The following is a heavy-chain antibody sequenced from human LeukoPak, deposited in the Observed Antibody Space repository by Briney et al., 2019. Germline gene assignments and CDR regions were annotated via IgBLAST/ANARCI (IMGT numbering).Heavy chain of an antibody. D-gene: IGHD6-13*01. CDR3: AREGDSSWYRNFDY. J-gene: IGHJ4*02. Sequence: GGSLGLSCAASGFTFSSYAMPWVRQAPGKGLEWVAVISYDGSNKYYADSVKGRFTISRDNSKNTLYLQMYSLRAEDTAVYYCAREGDSSWYRNFDYWGQGTLVTVSS. CDR2: ISYDGSNK. V-gene: IGHV3-30*01. CDR1: GFTFSSYA.